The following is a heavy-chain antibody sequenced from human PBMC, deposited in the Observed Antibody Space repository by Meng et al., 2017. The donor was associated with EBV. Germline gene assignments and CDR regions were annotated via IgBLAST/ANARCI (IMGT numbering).Heavy chain of an antibody. CDR2: LIPMSDAP. V-gene: IGHV1-69*01. CDR1: GGTFRGGA. CDR3: ASESGRGFTPDY. D-gene: IGHD3-10*01. J-gene: IGHJ4*02. Sequence: QVQVVHSGACVKKPGSSVKAPCKYSGGTFRGGAVSWVRRAPGQGLEWMGGLIPMSDAPHYAQKFQGRVTMTADESTNTHYIDLSGLRFEDTAVYYCASESGRGFTPDYWGQGTLVTVSS.